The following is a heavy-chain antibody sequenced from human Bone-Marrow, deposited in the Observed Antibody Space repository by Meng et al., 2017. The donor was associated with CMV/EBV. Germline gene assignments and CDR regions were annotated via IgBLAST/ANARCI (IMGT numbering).Heavy chain of an antibody. J-gene: IGHJ3*02. V-gene: IGHV3-30*02. CDR3: AKDLRRGSADRFRGRFLGYDAFDI. D-gene: IGHD3-3*01. Sequence: GGSLRLTCAASGFTFSSYDMHWVRQAPGKGLEWVAFIRYDGSNKYYADSVKGRFTISRDNSKNTLYLQMNSLRAEDTAVYYWAKDLRRGSADRFRGRFLGYDAFDIWGQGTMVTVSS. CDR2: IRYDGSNK. CDR1: GFTFSSYD.